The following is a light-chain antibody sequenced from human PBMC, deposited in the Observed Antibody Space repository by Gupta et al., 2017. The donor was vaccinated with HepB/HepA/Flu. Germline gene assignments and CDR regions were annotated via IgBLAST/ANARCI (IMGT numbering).Light chain of an antibody. Sequence: QSVLTQPPSASGAPGQRVTISCSGSSSNIGSNAVNWYQQLPGTAPKLIIYLNNQRPSGVPDRFSGSTSGTSASLAISGLQSEDEADYYCAAWDVSLNGGVFGGGTKLTVL. J-gene: IGLJ3*02. V-gene: IGLV1-44*01. CDR2: LNN. CDR1: SSNIGSNA. CDR3: AAWDVSLNGGV.